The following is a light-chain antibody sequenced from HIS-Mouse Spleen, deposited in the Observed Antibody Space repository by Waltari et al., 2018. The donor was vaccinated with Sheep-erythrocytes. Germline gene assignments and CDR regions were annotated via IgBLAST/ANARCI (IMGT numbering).Light chain of an antibody. J-gene: IGLJ3*02. Sequence: QSALTQPPSASGSPGQSVTISCTGPSSDVGGYNYVPWYQQHPGKAPKLMIYEVSKRPSGVPDRFSGSKSGNTASLTISGLQAEDEADYYCCSYAGSSTPWVFGGGTKLTVL. CDR3: CSYAGSSTPWV. CDR1: SSDVGGYNY. CDR2: EVS. V-gene: IGLV2-8*01.